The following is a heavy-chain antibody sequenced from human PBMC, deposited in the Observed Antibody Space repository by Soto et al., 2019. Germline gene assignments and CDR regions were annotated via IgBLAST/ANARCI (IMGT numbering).Heavy chain of an antibody. Sequence: PSETLSLTCTVSGGSVSSGSYYWSWIQQPPGKGLEWIGYIYYSGSTNYNPSLKSRVTISVDTSKNQFSLKLSSVTAADTAVYYCARGLSVVVALNPHFDYWGQGTLVTVPS. D-gene: IGHD2-15*01. V-gene: IGHV4-61*01. J-gene: IGHJ4*02. CDR3: ARGLSVVVALNPHFDY. CDR1: GGSVSSGSYY. CDR2: IYYSGST.